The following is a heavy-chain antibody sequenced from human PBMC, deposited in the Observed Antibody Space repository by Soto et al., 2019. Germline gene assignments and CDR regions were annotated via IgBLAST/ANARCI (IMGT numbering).Heavy chain of an antibody. CDR3: ARNKSRQKLGGNYDYGIED. CDR1: GGTFGNSA. J-gene: IGHJ6*02. Sequence: QVQLVQSGAEVKKPGSSVTVSCKASGGTFGNSAISWVRQAPGQGLEWMGGIIPIFPTPDYAQKFQGRVMMTSDKSTTTAYLELTSLRYVDTAVYYLARNKSRQKLGGNYDYGIEDGGRGTTVTV. CDR2: IIPIFPTP. V-gene: IGHV1-69*14. D-gene: IGHD6-6*01.